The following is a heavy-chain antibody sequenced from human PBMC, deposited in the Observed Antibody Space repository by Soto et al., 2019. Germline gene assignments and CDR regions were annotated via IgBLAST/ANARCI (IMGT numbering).Heavy chain of an antibody. J-gene: IGHJ6*02. CDR3: ARDRLLINRGGYYYGMDV. CDR1: GFTFSSYA. Sequence: PGGSLRLSCAASGFTFSSYAMHWVRQAPGKGLEWVAVISYDGSNKYYADSVKGRFTISRDNSKNTLYLQMNSLRAEDTAVYYCARDRLLINRGGYYYGMDVWGQGTTVTVSS. CDR2: ISYDGSNK. V-gene: IGHV3-30-3*01. D-gene: IGHD3-16*01.